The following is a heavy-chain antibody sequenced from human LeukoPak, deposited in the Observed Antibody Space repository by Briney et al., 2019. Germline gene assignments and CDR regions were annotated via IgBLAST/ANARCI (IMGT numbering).Heavy chain of an antibody. Sequence: GTSVKVSCKASGFTFTSSVVQWVRQARGQRLEWIGWIVVGSGNTNYAQKFQERGTITRDMSTSTAYMELSSLRFEDTAVYYCAADRAGSYLRFVYWGQGTPVTVSS. J-gene: IGHJ4*02. CDR3: AADRAGSYLRFVY. V-gene: IGHV1-58*01. D-gene: IGHD3-10*01. CDR2: IVVGSGNT. CDR1: GFTFTSSV.